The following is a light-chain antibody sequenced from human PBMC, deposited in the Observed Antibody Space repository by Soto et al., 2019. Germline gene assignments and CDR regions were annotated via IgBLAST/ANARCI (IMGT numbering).Light chain of an antibody. CDR2: DAS. J-gene: IGKJ4*01. CDR3: QHYNTWPLS. Sequence: ELVMTQSPATLSVSPGERATLSCRASRTLGSNVAWYQQKPGQAPRLLIYDASTTVSGAPARFSGGGSGTEFTLTISSLQSEDCAIYYCQHYNTWPLSFGGGTKVEI. CDR1: RTLGSN. V-gene: IGKV3-15*01.